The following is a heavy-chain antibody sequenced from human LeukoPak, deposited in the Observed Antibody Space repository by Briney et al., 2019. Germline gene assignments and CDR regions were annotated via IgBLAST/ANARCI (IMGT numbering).Heavy chain of an antibody. Sequence: SETQSLTCAVYGGSFSGYYWSWIRQPPGKGLEWIGEINHSGSTNYNPSLKSRVTISVDTSKNQFSLKLSSVTAADTAVYYCARGRPHSGSYIAWGQGTLVTVSS. D-gene: IGHD1-26*01. CDR2: INHSGST. CDR3: ARGRPHSGSYIA. V-gene: IGHV4-34*01. CDR1: GGSFSGYY. J-gene: IGHJ4*02.